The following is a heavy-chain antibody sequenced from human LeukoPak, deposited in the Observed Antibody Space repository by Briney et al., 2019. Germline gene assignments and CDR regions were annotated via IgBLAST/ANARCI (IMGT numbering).Heavy chain of an antibody. CDR1: GYTFTGYY. CDR3: AIYGSGSYYPYHDY. D-gene: IGHD3-10*01. CDR2: ITPNSGGT. V-gene: IGHV1-2*02. J-gene: IGHJ4*02. Sequence: APVKVSCKASGYTFTGYYMHCVRQAPGQGLEWMGWITPNSGGTNYTQKFQGRVTMTRDTSISTAYMELSRLRSDDTAVYYCAIYGSGSYYPYHDYWGQGTLVTVSS.